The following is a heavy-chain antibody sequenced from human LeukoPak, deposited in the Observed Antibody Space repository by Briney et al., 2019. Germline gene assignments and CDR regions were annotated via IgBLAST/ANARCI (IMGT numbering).Heavy chain of an antibody. CDR3: ARSGPGYYGMDV. D-gene: IGHD5-12*01. Sequence: GASVKVSCKASGGASNTYIINWVRQAPGQGLEWMGRIIPMLGIPNFAQRFQGRLSITADKSTTTAYMELGSLTSGDTAIYYCARSGPGYYGMDVWGQGTTVTVSS. CDR2: IIPMLGIP. V-gene: IGHV1-69*02. J-gene: IGHJ6*02. CDR1: GGASNTYI.